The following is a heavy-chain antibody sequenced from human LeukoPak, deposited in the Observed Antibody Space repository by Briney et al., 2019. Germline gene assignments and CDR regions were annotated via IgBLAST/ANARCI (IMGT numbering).Heavy chain of an antibody. CDR1: GFTFSSYA. D-gene: IGHD5-24*01. CDR2: ISGSGGST. J-gene: IGHJ4*02. Sequence: GGSLRLSCAASGFTFSSYAMSWVRQAPGKGLEWVSAISGSGGSTYYADSAKGRFTISRDNSKNTLYLQMNSLRAEDTAVYYCAKDRRVGPRGYYFDYWGQGTLVTVSS. V-gene: IGHV3-23*01. CDR3: AKDRRVGPRGYYFDY.